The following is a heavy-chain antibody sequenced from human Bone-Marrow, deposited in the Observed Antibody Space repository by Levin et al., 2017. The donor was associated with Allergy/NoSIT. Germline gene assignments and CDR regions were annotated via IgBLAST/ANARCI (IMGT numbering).Heavy chain of an antibody. J-gene: IGHJ2*01. CDR2: IFHSGTT. CDR1: GGSITSSKYS. V-gene: IGHV4-39*01. D-gene: IGHD2-21*01. Sequence: PSQTLSLTCTVSGGSITSSKYSWGWVRQPPGKELEWLASIFHSGTTSYNPSLKSRLTISVDASQNQFSLRLSSVTAADTAVFYCARHPGDHYGGDSCYSGAWFFDLWGRGALVTVSS. CDR3: ARHPGDHYGGDSCYSGAWFFDL.